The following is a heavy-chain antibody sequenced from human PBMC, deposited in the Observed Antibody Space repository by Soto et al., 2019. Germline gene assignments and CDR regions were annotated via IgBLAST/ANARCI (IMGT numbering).Heavy chain of an antibody. V-gene: IGHV3-23*01. CDR2: ISGSGVST. Sequence: EVPLLESGGGLIQPGGSLRLSCAASGITFSSYAMSWVRQAPGKGLEWVSAISGSGVSTYYADSVKGRFTISRDNSKNTLYLQMHSLRAEDTAVYYCAKDPVHSIAVAGSDYWGQGTLVTVSS. CDR3: AKDPVHSIAVAGSDY. D-gene: IGHD6-19*01. CDR1: GITFSSYA. J-gene: IGHJ4*02.